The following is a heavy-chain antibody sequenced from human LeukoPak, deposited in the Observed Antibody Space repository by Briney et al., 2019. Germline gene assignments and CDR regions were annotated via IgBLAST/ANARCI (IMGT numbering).Heavy chain of an antibody. J-gene: IGHJ6*03. CDR2: IHHSGNI. D-gene: IGHD4-17*01. CDR1: GGSFSGYY. V-gene: IGHV4-34*01. Sequence: PSETLSLTCAVYGGSFSGYYWSWIRQPPGKGLEWIAEIHHSGNINYNPSLKSRVTISVDTSKNQFSLKLSSVTAADTAVYYCARRRGGDYGMYYYYYMDVWGKGTTVTVSS. CDR3: ARRRGGDYGMYYYYYMDV.